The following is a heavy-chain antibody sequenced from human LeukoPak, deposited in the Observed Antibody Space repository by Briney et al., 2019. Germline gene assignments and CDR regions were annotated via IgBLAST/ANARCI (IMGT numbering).Heavy chain of an antibody. V-gene: IGHV4-59*01. CDR2: IYYSGST. CDR3: ARDRGDSSARLNWFDP. J-gene: IGHJ5*02. D-gene: IGHD3-22*01. Sequence: SETLSLTCTVSGGSISSYYWSWIRQPPGKGLKWIGYIYYSGSTNYNPSLKSRVTISVDTSKSQFSLKLSSVTAADTAVYYCARDRGDSSARLNWFDPWGQGTLVTVSS. CDR1: GGSISSYY.